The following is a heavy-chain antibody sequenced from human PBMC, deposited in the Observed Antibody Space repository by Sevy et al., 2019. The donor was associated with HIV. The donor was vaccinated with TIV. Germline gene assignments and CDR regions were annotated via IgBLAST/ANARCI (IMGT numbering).Heavy chain of an antibody. Sequence: GGSLRLSCAASGFTFSSYAVHWVRQPPGKGLEGVAVISYDGNKKYADSVKGRFTISRDNSKNTLYLQMNSLRAEDTAVYYCARDGSSGGLFLKDYYYFGMDVWGQGTTVTVSS. CDR1: GFTFSSYA. V-gene: IGHV3-30*03. CDR2: ISYDGNK. CDR3: ARDGSSGGLFLKDYYYFGMDV. J-gene: IGHJ6*02. D-gene: IGHD3-16*01.